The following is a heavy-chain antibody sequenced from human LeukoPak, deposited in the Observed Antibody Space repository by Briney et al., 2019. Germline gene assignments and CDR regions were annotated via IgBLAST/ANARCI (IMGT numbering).Heavy chain of an antibody. V-gene: IGHV4-4*07. J-gene: IGHJ1*01. CDR1: GASISSSY. Sequence: SETLSLTCTVSGASISSSYCTWIRQPAGEGLEWIGRISTGGSTTYNPSFKSRVTMSLDTSKNQFSLNLTSVTAADTAVYYCARDQTYYISSGYYYVTYFQHWGQGILVTVSS. D-gene: IGHD3-22*01. CDR2: ISTGGST. CDR3: ARDQTYYISSGYYYVTYFQH.